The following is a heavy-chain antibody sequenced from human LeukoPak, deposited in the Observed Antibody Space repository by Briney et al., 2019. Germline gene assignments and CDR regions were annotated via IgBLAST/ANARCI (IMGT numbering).Heavy chain of an antibody. Sequence: GGSLRLSCAASGFTFSSYSMNWVRQAPGKGLEWVSSISSSSSYIYYADSVKGRFTISRDNAKNSLYLQMNSLRAEDTAVYYCARDYDFWSGYYSDWGQGTLVTVSS. D-gene: IGHD3-3*01. CDR3: ARDYDFWSGYYSD. CDR1: GFTFSSYS. J-gene: IGHJ4*02. V-gene: IGHV3-21*01. CDR2: ISSSSSYI.